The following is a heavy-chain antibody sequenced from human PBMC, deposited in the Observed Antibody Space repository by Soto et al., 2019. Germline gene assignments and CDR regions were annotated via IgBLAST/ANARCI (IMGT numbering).Heavy chain of an antibody. CDR1: GVTFSSYA. J-gene: IGHJ4*02. Sequence: EVQLLESGGRLVQPGGSLRLSCVASGVTFSSYAMSWVRQAPGKGLEWVSAISGSGGTTFYADSVKGRFAISRDNSNNTLHLQMSSLRAEDTALYFCAKLRAGFGSGSDTYFFDSWGQGTLVTVSS. CDR3: AKLRAGFGSGSDTYFFDS. D-gene: IGHD3-10*01. CDR2: ISGSGGTT. V-gene: IGHV3-23*01.